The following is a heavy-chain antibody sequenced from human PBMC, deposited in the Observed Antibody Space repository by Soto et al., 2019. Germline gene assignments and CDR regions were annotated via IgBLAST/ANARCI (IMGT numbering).Heavy chain of an antibody. CDR2: VAAKNENYVT. V-gene: IGHV3-73*01. Sequence: GGSLRLSCAASGYSFSGTALHWVRQASGKGLEWVARVAAKNENYVTTYADSVKGRFTISRDNSEKTLYLQMDDLRVDDTALYYCASTQFLIVIARGNYWGQGTPVTVSS. CDR3: ASTQFLIVIARGNY. D-gene: IGHD3-9*01. J-gene: IGHJ4*02. CDR1: GYSFSGTA.